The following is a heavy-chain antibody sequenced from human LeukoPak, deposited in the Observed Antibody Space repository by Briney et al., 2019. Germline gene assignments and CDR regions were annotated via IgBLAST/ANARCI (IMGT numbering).Heavy chain of an antibody. Sequence: PSETLSLTCTVSGXSISSSYWSWIRQPAGKGLEWIGRVYTSGSTNYNYNPSLKSRLTMSVDTSKNQFSLKLSSVTAADTAVYYCARDPNSALWGQGTLVTVSS. V-gene: IGHV4-4*07. D-gene: IGHD2-21*01. CDR1: GXSISSSY. CDR3: ARDPNSAL. CDR2: VYTSGST. J-gene: IGHJ4*02.